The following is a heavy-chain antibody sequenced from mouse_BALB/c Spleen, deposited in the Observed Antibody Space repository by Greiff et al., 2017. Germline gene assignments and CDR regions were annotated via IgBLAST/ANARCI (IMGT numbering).Heavy chain of an antibody. V-gene: IGHV3-2*02. CDR1: GYSITSDYA. CDR3: ARKGGNYPAWFAY. CDR2: ISYSGST. J-gene: IGHJ3*01. D-gene: IGHD2-1*01. Sequence: EVKVEESGPGLVKPSQSLSLTCTVTGYSITSDYAWNWIRQFPGNKLEWMGYISYSGSTSYNPSLKSRISITRDTSKNQFFLQLNSVTTEDTATYYCARKGGNYPAWFAYWGQGTLVTVSA.